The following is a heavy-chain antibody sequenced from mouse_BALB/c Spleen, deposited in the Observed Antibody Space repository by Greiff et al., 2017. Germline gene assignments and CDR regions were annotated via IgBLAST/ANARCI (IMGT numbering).Heavy chain of an antibody. Sequence: QVQLLQSGPGLVRPGVSVKISCKGSGYTFTDYAMHWVRQSHAKSLEWIGVISTYSGNTNYNNKMKGKTTITVDTSSSMAFMKLARLTSEESAIYCGARSREGWYFDDWGAGTTVTVSA. CDR1: GYTFTDYA. J-gene: IGHJ1*01. CDR2: ISTYSGNT. CDR3: ARSREGWYFDD. V-gene: IGHV1S137*01.